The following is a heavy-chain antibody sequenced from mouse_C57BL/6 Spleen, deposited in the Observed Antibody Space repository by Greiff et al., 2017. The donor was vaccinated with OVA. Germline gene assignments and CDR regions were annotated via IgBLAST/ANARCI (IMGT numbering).Heavy chain of an antibody. CDR3: ARAGDYDVN. CDR2: ISYDGSN. Sequence: EVQLQQSGPGLVKPSQSLSLTCSVTGYSITSGYYWNWIRQFPGNKLEWMGYISYDGSNNYNPSLKNRISITRDTSKNQFFLKLNSVTTEDTATYYCARAGDYDVNWGQGTTLTVSS. CDR1: GYSITSGYY. V-gene: IGHV3-6*01. D-gene: IGHD2-4*01. J-gene: IGHJ2*01.